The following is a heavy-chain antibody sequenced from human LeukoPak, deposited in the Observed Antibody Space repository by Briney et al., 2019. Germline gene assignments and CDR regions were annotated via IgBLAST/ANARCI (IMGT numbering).Heavy chain of an antibody. Sequence: GGSLRLSCAASGFTFTIYAMHWVRQAPGKGLEWVAVISYDGSNKYYADSVEGRFTISRDNSKNTLYLQMNSLRAEDTAVYYCARDERAYNWFDPWGQGTLVTVSS. D-gene: IGHD6-25*01. CDR3: ARDERAYNWFDP. CDR1: GFTFTIYA. J-gene: IGHJ5*02. CDR2: ISYDGSNK. V-gene: IGHV3-30*01.